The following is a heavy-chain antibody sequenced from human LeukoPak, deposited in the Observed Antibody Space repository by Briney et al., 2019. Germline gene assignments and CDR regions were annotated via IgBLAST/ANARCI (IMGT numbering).Heavy chain of an antibody. V-gene: IGHV1-2*02. CDR3: ARGIAVAGRPLRY. CDR2: INPNSGGT. CDR1: GYTFTGYY. Sequence: ASVKVSCKASGYTFTGYYMHWVRQAPGQGLEWMGWINPNSGGTNYAQKFQGRVTMTRDTSTSTAYMELRSLRSDDTAVYYCARGIAVAGRPLRYWGQGTLVTVSS. D-gene: IGHD6-19*01. J-gene: IGHJ4*02.